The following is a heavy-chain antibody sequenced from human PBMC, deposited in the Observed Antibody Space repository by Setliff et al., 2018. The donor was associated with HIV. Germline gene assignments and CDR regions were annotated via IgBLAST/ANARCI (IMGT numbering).Heavy chain of an antibody. D-gene: IGHD6-13*01. J-gene: IGHJ4*02. V-gene: IGHV3-21*04. CDR1: GGSISSRS. CDR3: AKDHATSSWFTALLDY. CDR2: ISSSSIHI. Sequence: ETLSLTCTVSGGSISSRSYYWGWIRQAPGKGLEWVSSISSSSIHIYYADSVKGRFTISRDNAKNSLYLQMNSLRAEDTAVYYCAKDHATSSWFTALLDYWGQGALVTVSS.